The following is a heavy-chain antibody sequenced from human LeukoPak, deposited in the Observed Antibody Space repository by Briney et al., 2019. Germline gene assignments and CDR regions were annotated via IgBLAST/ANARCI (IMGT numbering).Heavy chain of an antibody. Sequence: QPGGSLRLSCAASGFSFSTYEMNWVRQVPGKGLESVAYISRSGSTIHYADSVKGRFAITRDNAKNSLYLQMAGLTAEDTAVYYCARGKTATVGSTNYYYYMDVWGKGTTVIVSS. CDR3: ARGKTATVGSTNYYYYMDV. V-gene: IGHV3-48*03. D-gene: IGHD1-26*01. CDR2: ISRSGSTI. CDR1: GFSFSTYE. J-gene: IGHJ6*03.